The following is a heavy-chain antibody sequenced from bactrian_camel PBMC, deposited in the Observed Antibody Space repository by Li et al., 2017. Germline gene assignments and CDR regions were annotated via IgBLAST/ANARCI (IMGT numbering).Heavy chain of an antibody. CDR2: IRPDTGST. J-gene: IGHJ4*01. V-gene: IGHV3-3*01. D-gene: IGHD2*01. CDR1: GYTFGSAC. CDR3: AADSCSYCSDGYCYSSNGALANKY. Sequence: HVQLVESGGGSVQADGSLRLSCAASGYTFGSACVGWFRQAPGKEREGVAAIRPDTGSTSYADSVKGRFTISGDDAKKTMYLQMNRLNPENTAVYYCAADSCSYCSDGYCYSSNGALANKYRGQGTQVT.